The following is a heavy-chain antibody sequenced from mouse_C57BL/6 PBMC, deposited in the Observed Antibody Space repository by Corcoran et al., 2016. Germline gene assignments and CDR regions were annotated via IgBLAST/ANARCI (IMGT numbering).Heavy chain of an antibody. V-gene: IGHV1-76*01. Sequence: QVQLKQSGAELVRPGASVKLSCKASGYTFTDYYINWVKQRPGQGLEWIARIFPGSGNTYYNEKFKGKATLTAEKSPSTAYMQRSSLTSEDSAVYFCARRGLLSYWYFDVWGTGTTVTVSS. CDR3: ARRGLLSYWYFDV. J-gene: IGHJ1*03. CDR2: IFPGSGNT. CDR1: GYTFTDYY. D-gene: IGHD3-1*01.